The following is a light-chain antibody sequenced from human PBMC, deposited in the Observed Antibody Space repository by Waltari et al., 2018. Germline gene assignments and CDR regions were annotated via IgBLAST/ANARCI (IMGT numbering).Light chain of an antibody. J-gene: IGLJ2*01. CDR3: AAWDDSLSVVI. CDR1: NSNIGNNY. V-gene: IGLV1-47*01. Sequence: QSVLTQPTSASGTPGQTVAISSSGTNSNIGNNYVSWYLQLPGTAPKLLIYKNNQRPSGVPERFSGSKSGTSTSRVISGLRSEDEADYFCAAWDDSLSVVIFGGGTKLTVL. CDR2: KNN.